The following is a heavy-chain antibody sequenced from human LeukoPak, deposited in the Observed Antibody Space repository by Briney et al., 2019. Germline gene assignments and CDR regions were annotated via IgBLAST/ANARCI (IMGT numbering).Heavy chain of an antibody. CDR2: IYPGYSDT. J-gene: IGHJ4*02. CDR3: AIRYSGSYNDY. V-gene: IGHV5-51*01. D-gene: IGHD1-26*01. Sequence: GESLKISCKGSGYSFNTYWIGWVRQMPGKGLEWMGIIYPGYSDTKYSPSFQGQVTISADKSISTAYLQWSSLKASDTAMYYCAIRYSGSYNDYWGQGTLVTVSS. CDR1: GYSFNTYW.